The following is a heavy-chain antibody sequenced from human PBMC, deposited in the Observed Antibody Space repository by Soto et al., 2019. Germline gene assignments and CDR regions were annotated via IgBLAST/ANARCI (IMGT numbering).Heavy chain of an antibody. V-gene: IGHV4-4*02. Sequence: SETLSLTCAVSGGSISNSNWWSWVRQPPGKGLEWIGEIYHSGSTNYNPSLKSRVTISVDTSKNQFSLKLSSVTAADTAVYYCARDQNPYGMDVWGQGTTVTVSS. J-gene: IGHJ6*02. CDR3: ARDQNPYGMDV. CDR1: GGSISNSNW. CDR2: IYHSGST.